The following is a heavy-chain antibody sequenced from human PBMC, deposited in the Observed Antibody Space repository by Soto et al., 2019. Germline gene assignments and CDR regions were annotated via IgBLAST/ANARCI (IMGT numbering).Heavy chain of an antibody. J-gene: IGHJ3*02. CDR2: INAGNGNT. D-gene: IGHD6-13*01. Sequence: ASVKVSCKASGYTFTSYAMHWVRQAPGQRLEWTGWINAGNGNTKYSQKFQGRVTITRDTSASTAYMELSSLRSEDTAVYYCALLATGYSSSYAFDIWGQGTMVIVSS. V-gene: IGHV1-3*01. CDR3: ALLATGYSSSYAFDI. CDR1: GYTFTSYA.